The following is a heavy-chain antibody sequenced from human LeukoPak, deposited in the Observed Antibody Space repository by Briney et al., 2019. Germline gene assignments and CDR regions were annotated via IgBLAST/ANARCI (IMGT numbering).Heavy chain of an antibody. Sequence: SQTLSLTCALSGDSPSVNSDGWDWVRQSPWRGLEWLGRAYYRAKKLNDSAVRVKGQLTITPDTPKNHFSLQLNSVTPEDTAVYYCVRDVNWGLDAFDIWGQGTMVTVSS. J-gene: IGHJ3*02. D-gene: IGHD7-27*01. CDR3: VRDVNWGLDAFDI. CDR2: AYYRAKKLN. CDR1: GDSPSVNSDG. V-gene: IGHV6-1*01.